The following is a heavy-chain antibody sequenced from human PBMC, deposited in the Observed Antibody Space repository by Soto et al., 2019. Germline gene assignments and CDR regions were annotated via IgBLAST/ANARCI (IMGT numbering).Heavy chain of an antibody. Sequence: GESLKISCAASGFTLSSYAMSWVRQAPGKGLEWVSVISGSGDITFYTDSVKGRFAVSRDNSKKTLYLRMSSLRAEDTAVFYCGRGGSDSPMAPGYWGQGTLVTVSS. D-gene: IGHD5-18*01. CDR3: GRGGSDSPMAPGY. V-gene: IGHV3-23*01. J-gene: IGHJ4*02. CDR1: GFTLSSYA. CDR2: ISGSGDIT.